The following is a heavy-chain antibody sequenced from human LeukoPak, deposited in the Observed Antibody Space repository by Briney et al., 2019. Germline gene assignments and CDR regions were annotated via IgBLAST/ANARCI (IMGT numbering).Heavy chain of an antibody. V-gene: IGHV4-34*01. D-gene: IGHD5-24*01. J-gene: IGHJ5*02. CDR3: ARHTRWLQLSWFDP. CDR1: GGSFSGYY. CDR2: INHSGST. Sequence: SETLSLTCAVYGGSFSGYYWSWIRQPPGKGLEWIGEINHSGSTNYNPSLKSRVTISVDTSKNQFSLKLSSVTAADTAVYYCARHTRWLQLSWFDPWGQGTLVTVSS.